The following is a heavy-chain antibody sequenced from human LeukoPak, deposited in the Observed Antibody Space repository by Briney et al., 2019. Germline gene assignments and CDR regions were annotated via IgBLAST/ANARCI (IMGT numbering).Heavy chain of an antibody. Sequence: PRGSLRLSCAASGFSISTFEMNWVRQAPGKGLEWVSYVSDSGGAIQHADSVRGRFAISRDNAKNSLYLQMNSLRAEDTAVYYCAREGAGVNSGYEYWGQGTLVTVFS. CDR2: VSDSGGAI. V-gene: IGHV3-48*03. D-gene: IGHD5-12*01. CDR1: GFSISTFE. J-gene: IGHJ4*02. CDR3: AREGAGVNSGYEY.